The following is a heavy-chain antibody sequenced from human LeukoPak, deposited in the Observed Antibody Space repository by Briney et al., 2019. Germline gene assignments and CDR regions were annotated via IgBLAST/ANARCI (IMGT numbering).Heavy chain of an antibody. J-gene: IGHJ4*02. Sequence: GGSLRLSCAASGFTFSSYGMHWVRQAPGKGLEWVALISYDGYDKSYADSVRGRFTISRDNSKNTLNLQMDSLRSEDTAVYYCARDFFPIADSTWYEIGYWGQGTLVTVSS. CDR1: GFTFSSYG. CDR2: ISYDGYDK. CDR3: ARDFFPIADSTWYEIGY. V-gene: IGHV3-30*03. D-gene: IGHD2-21*01.